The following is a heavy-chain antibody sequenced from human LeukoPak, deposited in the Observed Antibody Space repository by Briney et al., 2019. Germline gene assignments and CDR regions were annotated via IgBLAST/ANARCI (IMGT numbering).Heavy chain of an antibody. CDR2: IYYSGGT. V-gene: IGHV4-59*12. Sequence: PETLSLTCTVSGGSITSYYWSWVRQPPGKGLGWSGYIYYSGGTKYNPSLKRRVTISVDKSTKQFSLKRRSVAAAATAGFYCAAAGEDCSGGSCYSAFDYWGQGTLVTVSP. J-gene: IGHJ4*02. CDR1: GGSITSYY. CDR3: AAAGEDCSGGSCYSAFDY. D-gene: IGHD2-15*01.